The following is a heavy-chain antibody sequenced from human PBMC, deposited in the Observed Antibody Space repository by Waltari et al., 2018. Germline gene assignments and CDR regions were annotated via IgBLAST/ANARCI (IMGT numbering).Heavy chain of an antibody. CDR1: GLTFRTYA. D-gene: IGHD1-20*01. J-gene: IGHJ4*02. CDR2: IGGSGTII. Sequence: VQLVESGGDLVQRGGSLRLSCEASGLTFRTYAMNWVRQAPGKGLEWVAYIGGSGTIIYYADSVRGRFAISRDDAKNSLYLEMNSLRAEDTAVYYCARDQKYNWDLDYWGQGTLVTVSS. V-gene: IGHV3-48*01. CDR3: ARDQKYNWDLDY.